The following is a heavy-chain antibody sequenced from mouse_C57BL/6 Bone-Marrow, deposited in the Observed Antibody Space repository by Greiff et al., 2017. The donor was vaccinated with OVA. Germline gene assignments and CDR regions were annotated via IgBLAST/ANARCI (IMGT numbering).Heavy chain of an antibody. CDR3: ARDGYYLYYYAMDY. V-gene: IGHV1-81*01. Sequence: VKLQESGAELARPGASVKLSCKASGYTFTSYGISWVKQRTGQGLEWIGEIYPRSGNTYYNEKFKGKATLTADKSSSTAYMELRSLTSEDSAVYFCARDGYYLYYYAMDYWGQGTSVTVSS. J-gene: IGHJ4*01. CDR2: IYPRSGNT. CDR1: GYTFTSYG. D-gene: IGHD2-3*01.